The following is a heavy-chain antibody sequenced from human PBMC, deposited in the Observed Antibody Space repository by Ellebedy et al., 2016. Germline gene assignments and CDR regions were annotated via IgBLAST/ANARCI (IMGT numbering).Heavy chain of an antibody. D-gene: IGHD6-19*01. CDR3: AKGNAVPGPEPLDY. V-gene: IGHV3-66*01. CDR1: GFTVSSNY. J-gene: IGHJ4*02. CDR2: LYSGGTI. Sequence: GESLKISCAASGFTVSSNYMSWVRQAPGKGLEWVSVLYSGGTILYADSVKGRFTISRDNTKNTGYLQMNSRRAEETAVYYCAKGNAVPGPEPLDYWGQGTLVTVSS.